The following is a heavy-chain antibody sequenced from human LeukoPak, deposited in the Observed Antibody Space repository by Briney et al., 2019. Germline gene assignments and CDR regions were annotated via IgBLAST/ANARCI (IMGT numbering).Heavy chain of an antibody. J-gene: IGHJ4*02. CDR1: GYSISSGYY. CDR2: IYHSGST. V-gene: IGHV4-38-2*02. D-gene: IGHD4-17*01. Sequence: PSETLSLTCTVSGYSISSGYYWGWIRQPPGKGLEWIGIIYHSGSTYYNPSLKSRVTISLDTSKNQFSLKLSSVTAANTAVYYCARGGSLTVTSNLYNYRGQGTLVTVSS. CDR3: ARGGSLTVTSNLYNY.